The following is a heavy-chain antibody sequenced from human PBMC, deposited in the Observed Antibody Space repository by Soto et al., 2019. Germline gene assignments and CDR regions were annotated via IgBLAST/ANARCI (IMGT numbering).Heavy chain of an antibody. CDR2: ITDVGDTT. V-gene: IGHV3-23*01. J-gene: IGHJ6*02. CDR1: GFTFGTYA. Sequence: EVPLLESGGGLVQSGVSLRLSCAASGFTFGTYAMNWVRQAPGKGLEWVSTITDVGDTTYYADSVKGRFTISRDNSKKALLLQMNIQIAEETGRYYCVNYCERDYHLEVGFYYSGMDVWGQGTTVTVSS. CDR3: VNYCERDYHLEVGFYYSGMDV. D-gene: IGHD3-3*01.